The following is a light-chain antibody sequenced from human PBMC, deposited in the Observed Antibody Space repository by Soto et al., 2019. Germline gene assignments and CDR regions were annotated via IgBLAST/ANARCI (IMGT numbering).Light chain of an antibody. Sequence: QSVLTQSPSASASLGASVQLTCTLSSGHNSYAIAWHQQQPEKGPRYLMKLNSDGSHSKGDGIPDRFSGSSSGAERYLTISSLQSEDEADYYCQTWGTGIHVFGGGTKLTVL. CDR1: SGHNSYA. V-gene: IGLV4-69*01. CDR2: LNSDGSH. CDR3: QTWGTGIHV. J-gene: IGLJ2*01.